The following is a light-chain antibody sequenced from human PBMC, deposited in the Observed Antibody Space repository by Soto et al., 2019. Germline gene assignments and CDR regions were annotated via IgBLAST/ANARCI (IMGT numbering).Light chain of an antibody. CDR2: DAS. CDR3: QQFDTYPLT. Sequence: AIQLTQSPSSLSASVGDRVTITCRASQGISSAFAWYQQKPGKVPKLLIYDASSWESGVPSRFTGSGSGTDFTLTISSLQPEDFATYYCQQFDTYPLTFGQGTRLEIK. CDR1: QGISSA. J-gene: IGKJ5*01. V-gene: IGKV1-13*02.